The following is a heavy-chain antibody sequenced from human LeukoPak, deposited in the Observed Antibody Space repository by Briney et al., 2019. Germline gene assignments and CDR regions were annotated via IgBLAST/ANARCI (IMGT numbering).Heavy chain of an antibody. V-gene: IGHV3-21*01. CDR1: GFTFSSYD. Sequence: PGRSLRLSCVASGFTFSSYDMNWVRQAPGKGLEWVSSITSTSSYRYYADSVKGRFTISRDNVKSLLFLQMNSLRAEDTAVYYSASYVGPIISVAGSDYWGQGTLVTVSS. D-gene: IGHD6-19*01. CDR2: ITSTSSYR. J-gene: IGHJ4*02. CDR3: ASYVGPIISVAGSDY.